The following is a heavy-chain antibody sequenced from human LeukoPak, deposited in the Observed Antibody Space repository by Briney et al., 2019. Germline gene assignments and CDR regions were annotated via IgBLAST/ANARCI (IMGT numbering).Heavy chain of an antibody. CDR1: GGTFSSYA. CDR2: IIPIFGTA. V-gene: IGHV1-69*05. J-gene: IGHJ6*03. CDR3: ARGISYRSYYYYYMDV. Sequence: SVKVSCKASGGTFSSYAISWVRQAPGQGLEWMGGIIPIFGTANYAQKFQGRVTITTDESTSTAYMELSSLRSEDTAVYYCARGISYRSYYYYYMDVWGKGTTVTVSS. D-gene: IGHD1-26*01.